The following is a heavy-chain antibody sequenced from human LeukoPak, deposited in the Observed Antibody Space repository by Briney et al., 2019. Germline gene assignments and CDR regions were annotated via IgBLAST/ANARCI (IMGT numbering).Heavy chain of an antibody. CDR3: ARDVWGDRDSCFDC. D-gene: IGHD2-2*01. V-gene: IGHV3-74*01. CDR1: GFSFSSYW. Sequence: GGSLRLSCAASGFSFSSYWMHWVRQAPGKGLVWVSRINSDGRSTSYVDSVKDRFTISRDNAKNTLYLQMNNLRAEDTAVYYCARDVWGDRDSCFDCWGQGTLVTVSP. CDR2: INSDGRST. J-gene: IGHJ4*02.